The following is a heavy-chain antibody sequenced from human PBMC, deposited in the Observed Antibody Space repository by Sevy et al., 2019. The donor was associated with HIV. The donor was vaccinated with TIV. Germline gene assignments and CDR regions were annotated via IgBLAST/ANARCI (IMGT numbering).Heavy chain of an antibody. D-gene: IGHD2-15*01. CDR1: GFSISNNY. CDR3: ARGYCGGGSCTAFDP. CDR2: MYSGGSP. J-gene: IGHJ5*02. V-gene: IGHV3-53*01. Sequence: GGSLRLSCAASGFSISNNYTAWVRQAPGKGLEWVSVMYSGGSPYYADSVKGRFALSRDMSKNTVYLQMNRLRAEDRAVYYCARGYCGGGSCTAFDPWGQGTLVTVSS.